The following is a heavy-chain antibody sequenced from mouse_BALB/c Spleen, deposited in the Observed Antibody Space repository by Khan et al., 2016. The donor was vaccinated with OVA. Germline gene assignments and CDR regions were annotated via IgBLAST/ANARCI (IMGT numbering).Heavy chain of an antibody. D-gene: IGHD1-1*01. J-gene: IGHJ2*01. V-gene: IGHV3-2*02. CDR1: GYSITSGYG. Sequence: VQLKESGPGLVKPSQSLSLTCTVTGYSITSGYGWNWIRQFPGNKLELMGYISYSGSTNYNPSLKSRISITRDTSKNQFFLPLNSVTTEDTVTYSCARTGRIKYWGQGTTLTVSS. CDR3: ARTGRIKY. CDR2: ISYSGST.